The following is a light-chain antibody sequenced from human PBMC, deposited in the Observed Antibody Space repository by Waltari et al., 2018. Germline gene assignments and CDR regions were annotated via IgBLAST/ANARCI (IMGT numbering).Light chain of an antibody. J-gene: IGKJ1*01. CDR1: QNIKSN. Sequence: DTVMTPSLATLSMFPGDRATLSSSASQNIKSNLAWYQHKPVQAPRLLIYGASTRATGIPVRFSGSGSGTEFTLTISSLQSEDFAVYFCQQYDNWLGTFGQGTKVEIK. V-gene: IGKV3-15*01. CDR2: GAS. CDR3: QQYDNWLGT.